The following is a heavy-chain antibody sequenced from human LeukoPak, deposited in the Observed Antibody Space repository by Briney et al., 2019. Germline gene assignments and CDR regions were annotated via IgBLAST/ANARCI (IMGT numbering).Heavy chain of an antibody. Sequence: GEPLKISCKGSGYSFTSYWISWVRQMPGKGLEWMGRIDPSDSYTNYSPSFQGHVTISADKSISTAYLQWSSLKASDTAMYYCARHVRGPYGSGSPIFDYWGQGTLVTVSS. J-gene: IGHJ4*02. CDR2: IDPSDSYT. CDR3: ARHVRGPYGSGSPIFDY. V-gene: IGHV5-10-1*01. CDR1: GYSFTSYW. D-gene: IGHD3-10*01.